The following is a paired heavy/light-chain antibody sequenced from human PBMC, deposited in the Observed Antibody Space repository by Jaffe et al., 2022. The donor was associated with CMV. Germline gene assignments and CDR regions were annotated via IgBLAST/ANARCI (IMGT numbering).Light chain of an antibody. CDR3: LLTYSGARV. V-gene: IGLV7-46*01. Sequence: QAVVTQEPSLTVSPGGTVTLTCGSSTGAVTSGHYPYWFQQKPGQAPRTLIYDTSYKHSWTPARFSGSLLGGKAALTLSGAQPDDEAEYYCLLTYSGARVFGGGTKLTVL. CDR2: DTS. CDR1: TGAVTSGHY. J-gene: IGLJ3*02.
Heavy chain of an antibody. CDR1: GFTFSKAR. V-gene: IGHV3-15*01. Sequence: EVQLVESGGGLVKPGGSLRLSCAASGFTFSKARMSWVRQAPGKGLEWVGRFMSKRDGGATEYAAPVKGRFTISRDDSKNTLYLQMNSLKTEDTAVYYCSTYYDTRGDYWGQGTLVTVSS. CDR3: STYYDTRGDY. CDR2: FMSKRDGGAT. D-gene: IGHD3-16*01. J-gene: IGHJ4*02.